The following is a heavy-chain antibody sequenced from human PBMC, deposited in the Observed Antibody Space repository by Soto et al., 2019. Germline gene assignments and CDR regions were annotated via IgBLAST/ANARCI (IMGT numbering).Heavy chain of an antibody. J-gene: IGHJ5*02. CDR2: ISYDGSNK. CDR1: GFTFSSYA. D-gene: IGHD3-10*02. Sequence: QVQLVESGGGVVQPGRSLRLSCAASGFTFSSYATHWVRQAPGKGLEWVAVISYDGSNKYYADSVKGRFTISRDNSKNTLYLQMNSLRAEDTAVYYCARDRGMSGLDPWGQGTLVTVSS. V-gene: IGHV3-30-3*01. CDR3: ARDRGMSGLDP.